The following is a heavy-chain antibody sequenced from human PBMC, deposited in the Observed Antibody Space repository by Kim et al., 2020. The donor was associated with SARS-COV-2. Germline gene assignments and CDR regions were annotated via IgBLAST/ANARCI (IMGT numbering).Heavy chain of an antibody. CDR3: TSGDARAFEI. CDR2: INSDGSST. V-gene: IGHV3-74*01. J-gene: IGHJ3*02. D-gene: IGHD3-10*01. Sequence: GGSLRLSCAASGFTFSSYWMHWVRQAPGKGLVWVSRINSDGSSTSSADSVKGRLSNSRDNAKNTLNLQMNSLRAEDTAVYYCTSGDARAFEIWGQGTMVTVSS. CDR1: GFTFSSYW.